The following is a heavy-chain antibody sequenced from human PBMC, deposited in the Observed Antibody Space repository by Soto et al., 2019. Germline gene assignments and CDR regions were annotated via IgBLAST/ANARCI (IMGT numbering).Heavy chain of an antibody. CDR3: AKGGETAGYYYYMDV. V-gene: IGHV3-9*01. Sequence: GGSLRLSCAASGFTFDDYAMHWVRQAPGKGLEWVSGISWNSGSIGYADSVKGRFTISRDNAKNSLYLQMNSLRAEDTALYYCAKGGETAGYYYYMDVWGKGTTVTVSS. D-gene: IGHD3-10*01. CDR2: ISWNSGSI. J-gene: IGHJ6*03. CDR1: GFTFDDYA.